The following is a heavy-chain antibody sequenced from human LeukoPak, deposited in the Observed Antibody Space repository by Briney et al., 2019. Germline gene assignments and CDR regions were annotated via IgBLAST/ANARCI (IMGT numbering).Heavy chain of an antibody. CDR2: IKQDGSEK. D-gene: IGHD3-16*01. J-gene: IGHJ5*02. V-gene: IGHV3-7*01. Sequence: GGSLRLSCAASGFTFSSYWMSWVRQAPGKGLEWVAIIKQDGSEKYYVDSVKGRFTISRDNAKNSLYLQMSSLRVEDTAVYYCASQSFARFDPWGQGTLVTVSS. CDR1: GFTFSSYW. CDR3: ASQSFARFDP.